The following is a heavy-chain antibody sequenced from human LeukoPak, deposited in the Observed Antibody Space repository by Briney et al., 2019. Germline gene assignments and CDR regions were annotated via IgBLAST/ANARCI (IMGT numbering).Heavy chain of an antibody. V-gene: IGHV3-21*01. CDR1: GFTFSSYS. CDR3: ARYLDYYGSGSYYPFDY. CDR2: ISSSSSYI. J-gene: IGHJ4*02. Sequence: KAGGSLRLSCAASGFTFSSYSMNWVRQAPGKGLEWVSSISSSSSYIYYADSVKGRFTISRDNAKNSLYLQMNSLRAEDTAVYYCARYLDYYGSGSYYPFDYWGQGTLVTVSS. D-gene: IGHD3-10*01.